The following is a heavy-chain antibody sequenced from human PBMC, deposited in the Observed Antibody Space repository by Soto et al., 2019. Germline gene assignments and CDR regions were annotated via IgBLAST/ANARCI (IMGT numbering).Heavy chain of an antibody. J-gene: IGHJ6*02. CDR3: ARRQSAPPPRGAASARGGMDV. Sequence: QVQLVESGGGVVQPGRSLRLSCAASGFTFNNYGMHWVRQAPGKGLEWVAVIWNDGNGYYYANSVKGRFTISRDNSKNTPYPQMSSLRMEDTAVYYWARRQSAPPPRGAASARGGMDVWGQGTTVTVSS. V-gene: IGHV3-33*01. CDR2: IWNDGNGY. D-gene: IGHD6-13*01. CDR1: GFTFNNYG.